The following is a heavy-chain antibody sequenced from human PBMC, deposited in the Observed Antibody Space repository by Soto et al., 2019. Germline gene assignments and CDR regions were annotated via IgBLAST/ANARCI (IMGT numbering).Heavy chain of an antibody. J-gene: IGHJ6*02. D-gene: IGHD5-12*01. Sequence: QVQLVQSGAEVKKPGSSVKVSCKASGGTFSSYAISWVRQAPGQGLEWMGGIIPIFGTANYAQKFQGRVTITADKSTSTAYMELSSLRSEDTAVYYCASGAMSSGYSGYDFPYYYYYSMDVWGQGTTVTVSS. CDR2: IIPIFGTA. CDR1: GGTFSSYA. V-gene: IGHV1-69*06. CDR3: ASGAMSSGYSGYDFPYYYYYSMDV.